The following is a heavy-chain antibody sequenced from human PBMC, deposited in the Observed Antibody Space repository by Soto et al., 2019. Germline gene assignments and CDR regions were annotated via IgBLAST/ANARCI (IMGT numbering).Heavy chain of an antibody. V-gene: IGHV3-21*01. J-gene: IGHJ6*02. CDR1: GFTFSSYS. CDR3: ARDHSGSWYDYYYGMDV. Sequence: EVQLVESGGGLVKPGGSLRLSCAASGFTFSSYSMSWVRQAPGKGLEWVSSISSSSSYIYYADSVKGRFTISTDNAKNSLYLQMNSLSAEDTARYYCARDHSGSWYDYYYGMDVWGQGTTVTVSS. CDR2: ISSSSSYI. D-gene: IGHD6-13*01.